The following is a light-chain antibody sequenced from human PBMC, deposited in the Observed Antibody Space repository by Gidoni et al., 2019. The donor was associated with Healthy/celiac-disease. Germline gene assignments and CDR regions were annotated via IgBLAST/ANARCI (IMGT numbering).Light chain of an antibody. Sequence: DIQLTQSPSSLSASVGDRVTITCRMSQGISSYLNWYRQKPGKVPKLLIYSASNLQSGVPSRFSGSGSGTDFTLTISSLQPEDGATYYGQRTYNAPRRTFGQGTKVEIK. CDR1: QGISSY. CDR2: SAS. V-gene: IGKV1-27*01. J-gene: IGKJ1*01. CDR3: QRTYNAPRRT.